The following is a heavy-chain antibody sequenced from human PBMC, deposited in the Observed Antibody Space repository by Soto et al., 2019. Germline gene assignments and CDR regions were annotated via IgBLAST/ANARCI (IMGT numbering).Heavy chain of an antibody. CDR3: ARCHSESSGPGYLDS. V-gene: IGHV1-69*06. CDR2: VIPMFPKA. Sequence: QVRLVQSEAEVKKAGSSVKVSCKASGGTFISDAVTWVRQAPGQGLEWMGGVIPMFPKANYAQKFQGRATITADKSTSTVYMELHSLKSEDTALFYGARCHSESSGPGYLDSWGKEPRVTVPS. CDR1: GGTFISDA. J-gene: IGHJ4*02. D-gene: IGHD3-22*01.